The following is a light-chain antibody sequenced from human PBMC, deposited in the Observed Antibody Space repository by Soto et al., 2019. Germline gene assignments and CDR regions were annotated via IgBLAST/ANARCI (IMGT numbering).Light chain of an antibody. CDR1: SSNIGSNT. V-gene: IGLV1-44*01. CDR3: AAWDDSLNGFYV. Sequence: QCVLTQPPSASGTPGQRGTISCSGSSSNIGSNTVNWYQQLPGTAPKLLIYSNNQRPSGVPDRFSGSKSGTSASLAISGLQSEDEADYYCAAWDDSLNGFYV. J-gene: IGLJ1*01. CDR2: SNN.